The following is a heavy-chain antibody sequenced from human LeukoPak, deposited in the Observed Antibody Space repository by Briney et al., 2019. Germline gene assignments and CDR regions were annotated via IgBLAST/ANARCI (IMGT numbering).Heavy chain of an antibody. D-gene: IGHD1-26*01. CDR3: ARDLGIVGATTTYYFDY. J-gene: IGHJ4*02. CDR1: GGTFSSYA. CDR2: IIPIFGTA. Sequence: SVKVSCKASGGTFSSYAISWVRQAPGQGLEWMGGIIPIFGTANYAQKFQGRVTITTDESTTTAYMELSSLRSEDTAVYYCARDLGIVGATTTYYFDYRGQGTLVTVSS. V-gene: IGHV1-69*05.